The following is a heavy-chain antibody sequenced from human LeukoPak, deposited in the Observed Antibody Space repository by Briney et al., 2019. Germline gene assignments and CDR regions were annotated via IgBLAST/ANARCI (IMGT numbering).Heavy chain of an antibody. V-gene: IGHV3-15*01. CDR3: TKDLPYTRGWALNY. CDR1: GITFSYAW. CDR2: IKSKADGATT. J-gene: IGHJ4*02. D-gene: IGHD6-19*01. Sequence: GGSLRLSCVASGITFSYAWMVWVRQAPEKGLEWVGRIKSKADGATTDYGVPVKDRFTISRDDSKNTLYLQMNSLKTEDTAVYYCTKDLPYTRGWALNYWGQGTLVTVSS.